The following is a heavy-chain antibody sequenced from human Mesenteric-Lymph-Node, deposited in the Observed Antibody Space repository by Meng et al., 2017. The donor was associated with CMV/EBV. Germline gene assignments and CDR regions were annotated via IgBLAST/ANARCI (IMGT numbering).Heavy chain of an antibody. D-gene: IGHD2-2*01. V-gene: IGHV3-74*01. Sequence: ESLKISCAASGFTFSSYWMHWVRQAPGKGLVWVSRINSDGSSTSYADSVKGRFTISRDNAKNTLYLQMNSLRAEDTAVYYCARDCSSTSCYLYYYGMDVWGQGTTVTVSS. CDR1: GFTFSSYW. J-gene: IGHJ6*02. CDR3: ARDCSSTSCYLYYYGMDV. CDR2: INSDGSST.